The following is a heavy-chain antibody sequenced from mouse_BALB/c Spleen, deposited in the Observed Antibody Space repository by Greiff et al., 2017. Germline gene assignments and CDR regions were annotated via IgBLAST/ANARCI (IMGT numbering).Heavy chain of an antibody. D-gene: IGHD2-4*01. CDR3: ARDRSSMITCFDY. CDR2: IYYSGTI. CDR1: GISITTGNYR. Sequence: VQLKESGPGLVKPSQTVSLTCTVTGISITTGNYRWSWIRQFPGNKLEWIGYIYYSGTITYNPSLTSRTTITRDTSKNQFFLEMNSLTAEDTATYYCARDRSSMITCFDYWGQGTTLTVSS. V-gene: IGHV3-5*02. J-gene: IGHJ2*01.